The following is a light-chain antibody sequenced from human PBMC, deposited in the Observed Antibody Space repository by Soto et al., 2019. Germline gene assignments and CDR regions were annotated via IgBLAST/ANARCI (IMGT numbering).Light chain of an antibody. CDR1: QSIGSW. V-gene: IGKV1-5*01. Sequence: DIQMTQSPSTLSASVGDRVTITCRASQSIGSWLAWYQQKPGKGPKLLIYDASFLESGVPSRFSGSRSGTEFTLTISSLHPDDFATHYCQRYDSSATWNFGRGTKVEIK. CDR3: QRYDSSATWN. CDR2: DAS. J-gene: IGKJ4*01.